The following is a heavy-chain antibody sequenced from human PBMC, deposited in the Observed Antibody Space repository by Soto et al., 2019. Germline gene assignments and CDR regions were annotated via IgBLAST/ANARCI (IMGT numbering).Heavy chain of an antibody. CDR3: ARLVGVISIDY. D-gene: IGHD3-16*02. CDR1: GGSISSSSYY. Sequence: PSETLSLTCTVSGGSISSSSYYWGWIRQPPGKGLEWIGSIYYSGSTYYNPSLKSRVTISVDTSKNQFSLKRSSVTAADTAVYYCARLVGVISIDYWGQGTLVTVSS. CDR2: IYYSGST. V-gene: IGHV4-39*01. J-gene: IGHJ4*02.